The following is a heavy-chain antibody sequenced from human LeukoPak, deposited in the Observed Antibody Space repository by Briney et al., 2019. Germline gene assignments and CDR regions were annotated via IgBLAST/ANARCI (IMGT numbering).Heavy chain of an antibody. Sequence: KSSETLSLTCAVYGGSISGYYWSWIRPPPGKGLEWMGEVNHSGSTNYNPSLKSRVTISVDTSKNQFSLKLSSVTAADTAVYYCARGEYEYCSGGSCYYSYWGQGTLVTVSS. CDR1: GGSISGYY. D-gene: IGHD2-15*01. J-gene: IGHJ4*02. CDR2: VNHSGST. V-gene: IGHV4-34*01. CDR3: ARGEYEYCSGGSCYYSY.